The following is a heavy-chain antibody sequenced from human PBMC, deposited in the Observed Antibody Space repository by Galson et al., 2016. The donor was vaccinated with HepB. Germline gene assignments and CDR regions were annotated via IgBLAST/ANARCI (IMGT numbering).Heavy chain of an antibody. CDR1: GYTFTTYD. D-gene: IGHD3-16*01. CDR3: AKVGHRGGNGPFDY. CDR2: MNPNTANT. J-gene: IGHJ4*02. Sequence: SVKVSCKASGYTFTTYDINWVRQAAGQGLEWMGWMNPNTANTGIAPKFQGRVTMTRDPSTNTAYMELSSLSSEDTAVYYCAKVGHRGGNGPFDYWGLGTLVTVSS. V-gene: IGHV1-8*01.